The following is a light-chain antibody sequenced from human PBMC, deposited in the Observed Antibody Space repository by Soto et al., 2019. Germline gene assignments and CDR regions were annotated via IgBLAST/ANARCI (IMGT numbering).Light chain of an antibody. V-gene: IGLV1-44*01. J-gene: IGLJ3*02. CDR3: AAWDDSLGGWL. CDR2: TSN. Sequence: QSVLTQPPSASGTPGQTVTISCSGGSSNIGSNTVNWYQHLPQRAPKLLIFTSNQRPSGVPGRFSGSKSGTSASLAISGLQSEDEADYYCAAWDDSLGGWLFGGGTKLTVL. CDR1: SSNIGSNT.